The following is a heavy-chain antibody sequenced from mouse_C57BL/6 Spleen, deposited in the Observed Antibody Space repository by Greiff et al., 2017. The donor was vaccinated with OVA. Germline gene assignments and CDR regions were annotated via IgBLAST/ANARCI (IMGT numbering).Heavy chain of an antibody. CDR1: GYTFTDYE. D-gene: IGHD2-1*01. CDR3: TRYGNYVGFAY. Sequence: QVHVKQSGAELVRPGASVTLSCKASGYTFTDYEMHWVKQTPVHGLEWIGAIDPETGGTAYNQKFKGKAILTADKSSSTAYMELRSLTSEDSAVYYCTRYGNYVGFAYWGQGTLVTVSA. J-gene: IGHJ3*01. CDR2: IDPETGGT. V-gene: IGHV1-15*01.